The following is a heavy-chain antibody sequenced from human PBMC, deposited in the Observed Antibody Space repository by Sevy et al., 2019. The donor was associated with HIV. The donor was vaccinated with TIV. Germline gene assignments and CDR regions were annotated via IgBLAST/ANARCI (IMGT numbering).Heavy chain of an antibody. CDR3: SRRGAFEDDSSGFQSH. CDR1: GYTFTSFG. J-gene: IGHJ4*02. D-gene: IGHD3-22*01. Sequence: ASVKVSCKTSGYTFTSFGISWVRQAPGQGLEWVGWISVYNGKTNYAQKFQGRITLTSDTSTRTAYMELRSLRSDDTAVYYCSRRGAFEDDSSGFQSHWGQGTLVTVSS. CDR2: ISVYNGKT. V-gene: IGHV1-18*01.